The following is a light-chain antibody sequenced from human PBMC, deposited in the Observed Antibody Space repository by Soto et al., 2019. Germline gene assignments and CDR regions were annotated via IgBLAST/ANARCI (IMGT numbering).Light chain of an antibody. J-gene: IGKJ2*01. CDR1: QSISSY. CDR2: WAS. Sequence: DIQMTQSPSSLSASVGDRVTITCRASQSISSYLNWYQQKPGQPPKLLIYWASTRESGVPDRFSGSGSGTDFTLTISSLQAEDVAIYYCQQLYDTPQTFGQGTKVEIK. V-gene: IGKV1-39*01. CDR3: QQLYDTPQT.